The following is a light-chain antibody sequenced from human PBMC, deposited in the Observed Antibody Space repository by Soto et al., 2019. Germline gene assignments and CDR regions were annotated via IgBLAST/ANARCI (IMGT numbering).Light chain of an antibody. V-gene: IGKV3-11*01. Sequence: EIVLTQSPATLSLTPEERATLSCRASQSVSSYLAWYQQKPGQAPRLLIYDASNRATGIPAGFSGSGSGTDFTLTISSLEPEDFAVYYCQRRSNWPLTFGGGTKVEIK. CDR3: QRRSNWPLT. CDR2: DAS. J-gene: IGKJ4*02. CDR1: QSVSSY.